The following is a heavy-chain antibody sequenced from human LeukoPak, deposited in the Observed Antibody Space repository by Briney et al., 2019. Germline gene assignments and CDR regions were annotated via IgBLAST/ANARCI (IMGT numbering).Heavy chain of an antibody. V-gene: IGHV1-8*03. J-gene: IGHJ6*03. CDR1: GYTFTGYY. D-gene: IGHD6-6*01. Sequence: ASVKVSCKASGYTFTGYYMHWVRQAPGQGLEWMGWMNPNSGNTGYAQKFQGRVTITRNTSISTAYMELSSLRSEDTAVYYCARESSSSSGYYYYYYMDVWGKGTTVTVSS. CDR2: MNPNSGNT. CDR3: ARESSSSSGYYYYYYMDV.